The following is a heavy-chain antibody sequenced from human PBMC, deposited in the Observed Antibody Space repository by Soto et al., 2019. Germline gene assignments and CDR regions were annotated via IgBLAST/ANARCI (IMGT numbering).Heavy chain of an antibody. J-gene: IGHJ4*02. CDR2: IYYTGST. CDR3: ARMNCVSSSCYANGFDY. Sequence: QVQLQESGPGLVKPSETLSLTCTVSGGSISTNFWSWIRQPPGKELEWIGYIYYTGSTKYNPSLKSRVTISMDTSKNLFSLKLSSVTAADTAVYYCARMNCVSSSCYANGFDYWGQGTLVTVSS. V-gene: IGHV4-59*01. CDR1: GGSISTNF. D-gene: IGHD2-2*01.